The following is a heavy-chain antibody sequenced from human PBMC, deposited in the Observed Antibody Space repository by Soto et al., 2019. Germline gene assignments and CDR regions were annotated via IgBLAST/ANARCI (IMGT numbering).Heavy chain of an antibody. J-gene: IGHJ4*02. CDR3: ARQGYSGYDVWESDY. CDR1: GGSISSGDYY. D-gene: IGHD5-12*01. CDR2: IYYSGST. V-gene: IGHV4-30-4*01. Sequence: QVQLQESGPGLVKPSQTLSLTCTVSGGSISSGDYYWSWIRQPPGKGLEWIGYIYYSGSTYYNPSLKRRVTISVDTSKNQFSLKLSSVTAAGTAVYYCARQGYSGYDVWESDYWGQGTLVTVSS.